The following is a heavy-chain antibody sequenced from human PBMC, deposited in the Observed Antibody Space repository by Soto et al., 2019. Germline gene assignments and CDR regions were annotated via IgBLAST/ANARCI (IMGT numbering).Heavy chain of an antibody. J-gene: IGHJ3*01. CDR2: ISIGSGSI. CDR3: VRDDSWALDF. D-gene: IGHD2-15*01. CDR1: GFSFSNYA. Sequence: EVQLVESGGGLVQPGGSRRVSCAASGFSFSNYAMNWVRQAPGKGLEWVSYISIGSGSIFYADSVKGRFTISRDDAKNSLYMQMNTLRDEDTAVYCVRDDSWALDFWGQGTMVTVSS. V-gene: IGHV3-48*02.